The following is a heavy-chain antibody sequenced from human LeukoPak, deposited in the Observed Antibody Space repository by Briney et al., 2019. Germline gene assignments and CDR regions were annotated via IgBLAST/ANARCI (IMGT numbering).Heavy chain of an antibody. V-gene: IGHV3-23*01. J-gene: IGHJ4*02. CDR2: ISGSGGST. CDR3: AKTHYSGSYFKPPPEKGYFDY. Sequence: GGSLRLSCAASGFTFSSYAMSWVRQAPGKGLEWVSAISGSGGSTYYADSVKGRFTISRDNSKNTPYLQMNSLRAEDTAVYYCAKTHYSGSYFKPPPEKGYFDYWGQGTLVTVSS. D-gene: IGHD1-26*01. CDR1: GFTFSSYA.